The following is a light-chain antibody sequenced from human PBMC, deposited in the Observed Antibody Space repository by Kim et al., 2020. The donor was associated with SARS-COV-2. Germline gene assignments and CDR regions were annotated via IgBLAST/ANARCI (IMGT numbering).Light chain of an antibody. V-gene: IGKV1-39*01. CDR2: AES. Sequence: SVGDRVIITCRTSQRNRSHLMWYQHQPGKAPKLLIFAESSLQSGVPSRFSGRGSGTDFTLTITTLQPEDFATYYCQQGYSSPQITFGQGTRLEIK. CDR3: QQGYSSPQIT. J-gene: IGKJ5*01. CDR1: QRNRSH.